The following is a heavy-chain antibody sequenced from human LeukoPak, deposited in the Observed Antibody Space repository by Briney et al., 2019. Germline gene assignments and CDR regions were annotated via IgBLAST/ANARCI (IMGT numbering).Heavy chain of an antibody. CDR2: IYYTGST. CDR3: ARDVGARFDP. J-gene: IGHJ5*02. V-gene: IGHV4-59*01. D-gene: IGHD1-26*01. Sequence: SETLSLTCTVSGGSISTYYWSWIRQPPGKGLEWIGYIYYTGSTSYNPSLKSRVTISVDTSKNQFSLKLSSVTAADTAVYYCARDVGARFDPWGQGTLVTVSS. CDR1: GGSISTYY.